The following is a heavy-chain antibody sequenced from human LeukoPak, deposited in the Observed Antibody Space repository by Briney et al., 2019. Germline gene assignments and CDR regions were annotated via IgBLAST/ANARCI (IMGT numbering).Heavy chain of an antibody. CDR1: GGSFSGYY. D-gene: IGHD3-22*01. J-gene: IGHJ4*02. Sequence: PSETLSLTCAVYGGSFSGYYWSWIRQPPGKGLEWIGEINHSGSTNYNPSLKSRVTISVDTSKNQFSLKLSSVTAADTAVYYCARDRSSGYPFDYWGQGTLVTVSS. CDR3: ARDRSSGYPFDY. V-gene: IGHV4-34*01. CDR2: INHSGST.